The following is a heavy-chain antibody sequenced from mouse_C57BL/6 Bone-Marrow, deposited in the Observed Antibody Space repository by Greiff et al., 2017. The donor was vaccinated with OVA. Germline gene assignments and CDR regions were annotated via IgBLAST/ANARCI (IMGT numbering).Heavy chain of an antibody. V-gene: IGHV6-6*01. CDR3: TRRGYSNYDAMDY. CDR2: IRNKANNHAT. D-gene: IGHD2-5*01. J-gene: IGHJ4*01. Sequence: EVMLVESGGGLVQPGGSMKLSCAASGFTFSDAWMDWVRQSPEKGLEWVAEIRNKANNHATYYAESVKGRFTISRDDSKSSVYLQMNSLRAEDTGIYYCTRRGYSNYDAMDYWGQGTSVTVSS. CDR1: GFTFSDAW.